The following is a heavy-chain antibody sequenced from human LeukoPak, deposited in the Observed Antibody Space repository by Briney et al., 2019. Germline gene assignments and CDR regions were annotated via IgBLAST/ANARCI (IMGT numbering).Heavy chain of an antibody. V-gene: IGHV1-69*06. CDR1: GGTFSSYA. D-gene: IGHD1-26*01. Sequence: GASVKVSCKASGGTFSSYAISWVRQAPGQGLEWMGRIIPIFGTANYAQKFQGRVTITAGKSTSTAYMELSSLRSEDTAVYYCARVVGATSASPMDVWGKGTTVTVSS. J-gene: IGHJ6*04. CDR3: ARVVGATSASPMDV. CDR2: IIPIFGTA.